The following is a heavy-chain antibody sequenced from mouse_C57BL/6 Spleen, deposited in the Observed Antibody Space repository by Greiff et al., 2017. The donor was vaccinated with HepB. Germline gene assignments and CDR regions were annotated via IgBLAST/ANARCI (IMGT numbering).Heavy chain of an antibody. J-gene: IGHJ4*01. Sequence: QVQLQQSGPGLVQPSQSLSITCTVSGFSLTSYGVHWVRQSPGKGLEWLGVIWRGGSTDYNAAFMSRLSITKDNSKSQVVFKMNSLQADDTAIYYCAKKRLFITTVDYAMDYWGQGTSVTVSS. D-gene: IGHD1-1*01. CDR2: IWRGGST. CDR3: AKKRLFITTVDYAMDY. CDR1: GFSLTSYG. V-gene: IGHV2-5*01.